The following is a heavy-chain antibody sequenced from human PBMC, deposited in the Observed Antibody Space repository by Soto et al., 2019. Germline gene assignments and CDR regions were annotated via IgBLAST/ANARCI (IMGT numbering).Heavy chain of an antibody. V-gene: IGHV3-23*01. CDR3: ANEIRPNDY. CDR1: GLPFSSHA. Sequence: EVQLLESGGGLVQPGGSLRLSRAASGLPFSSHAMSWVRQAPGKGLEWVSSISISGGNTYYADSVRGRFTISRDNSKNTLYLHMNSLTAEDTAIYYCANEIRPNDYWGQGTLVTVSS. D-gene: IGHD4-17*01. CDR2: ISISGGNT. J-gene: IGHJ4*02.